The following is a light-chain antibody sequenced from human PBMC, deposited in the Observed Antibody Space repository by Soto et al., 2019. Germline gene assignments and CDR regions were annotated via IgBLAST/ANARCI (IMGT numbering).Light chain of an antibody. V-gene: IGKV3-20*01. CDR3: RQYGSSPSYT. J-gene: IGKJ2*01. CDR2: GAS. Sequence: EIVLTQSPGTLSLSPGERATLSCRASQSVSSSSYLAWYQQKPGQAPRLLIYGASSRATGIPDRFSGSESATDFTLTISRLEPEDFAVYYCRQYGSSPSYTFGQETKLEIK. CDR1: QSVSSSSY.